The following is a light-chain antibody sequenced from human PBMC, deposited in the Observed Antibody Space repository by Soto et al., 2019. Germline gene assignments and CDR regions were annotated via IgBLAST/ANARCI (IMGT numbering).Light chain of an antibody. Sequence: DIQMTQSPSTLSASVGDTVTITCRASQTISSYLNWYQQKPGTAPKLLIFAASSLQSGVPSRFSGSGSGTDFTLTISSLQPEDFATYYCQQSYSAPLTFGGGTKVDIK. J-gene: IGKJ4*01. CDR1: QTISSY. V-gene: IGKV1-39*01. CDR2: AAS. CDR3: QQSYSAPLT.